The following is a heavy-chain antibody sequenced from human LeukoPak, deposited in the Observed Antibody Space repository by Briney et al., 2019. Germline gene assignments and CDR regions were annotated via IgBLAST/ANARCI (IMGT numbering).Heavy chain of an antibody. CDR1: GFTFSSYA. CDR2: ISGSGGST. J-gene: IGHJ4*02. V-gene: IGHV3-23*01. D-gene: IGHD2-15*01. Sequence: GGSLRLSCAASGFTFSSYAVTWVRQAPGKGLEWVSGISGSGGSTYYADSVKGRFTISRDNSKNTLYLQMDSLGAEDTAVYYCAKDRTHGGSCVDYWGQGTLVTVSS. CDR3: AKDRTHGGSCVDY.